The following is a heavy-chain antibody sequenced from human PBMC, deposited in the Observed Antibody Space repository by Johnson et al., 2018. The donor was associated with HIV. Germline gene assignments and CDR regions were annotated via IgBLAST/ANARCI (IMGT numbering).Heavy chain of an antibody. D-gene: IGHD3-3*01. Sequence: QVQLVESGGGVVQPGRSLRLSCAASGFTFSSYAMHWVRQAPGKGLEWVAVISYDGSDKYYADSVKGRFTISRDNSKNTLYLHMNSLRAEDTALYYCAREHLSKTYYNFWSGYYTDALDIWGQGTMVTVSS. CDR3: AREHLSKTYYNFWSGYYTDALDI. CDR1: GFTFSSYA. V-gene: IGHV3-30-3*01. CDR2: ISYDGSDK. J-gene: IGHJ3*02.